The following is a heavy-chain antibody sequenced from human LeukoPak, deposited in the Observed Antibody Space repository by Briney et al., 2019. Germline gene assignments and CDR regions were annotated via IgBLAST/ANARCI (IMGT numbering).Heavy chain of an antibody. CDR2: IIPIFGTA. CDR3: ARDFPLDSTKGYYYYYMDV. D-gene: IGHD3-16*02. Sequence: SVKGSCTASRGTFSSYAISWVRQAPGQGLEWMGGIIPIFGTANYAQKFQGRVTITTDESTSTAYMELSSLRSEDTAVYYCARDFPLDSTKGYYYYYMDVWGKGTTVTVSS. V-gene: IGHV1-69*05. CDR1: RGTFSSYA. J-gene: IGHJ6*03.